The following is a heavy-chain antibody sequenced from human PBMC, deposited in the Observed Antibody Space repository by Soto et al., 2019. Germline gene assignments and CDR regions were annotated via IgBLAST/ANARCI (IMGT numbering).Heavy chain of an antibody. Sequence: SVKVSCKASGGTFSSYTISWVRQAPGQGLEWMGRIIPILGIANYAQKFQGRVTITADKSTSTAYMELSSLRSEDTAVYYCARPTQDIVVVPAAGYYYYYGMDVWG. D-gene: IGHD2-2*01. CDR2: IIPILGIA. V-gene: IGHV1-69*02. CDR3: ARPTQDIVVVPAAGYYYYYGMDV. CDR1: GGTFSSYT. J-gene: IGHJ6*02.